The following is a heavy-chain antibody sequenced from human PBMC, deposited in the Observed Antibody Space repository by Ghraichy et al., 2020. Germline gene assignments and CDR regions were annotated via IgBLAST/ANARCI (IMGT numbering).Heavy chain of an antibody. CDR1: GYTFTGYY. J-gene: IGHJ4*02. CDR2: INPNSGGT. V-gene: IGHV1-2*04. CDR3: ARDRYDSSGYYDY. D-gene: IGHD3-22*01. Sequence: ASVKVSCKASGYTFTGYYMHWVRQAPGQGLEWMGWINPNSGGTNYEQKFQGWVTMTRDTSISTPYMELSRLRSDDTAVYYCARDRYDSSGYYDYWGQGTLVTVSS.